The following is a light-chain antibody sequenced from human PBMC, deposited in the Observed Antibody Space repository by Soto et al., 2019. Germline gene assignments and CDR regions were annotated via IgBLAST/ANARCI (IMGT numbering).Light chain of an antibody. CDR1: QSITIN. Sequence: EIVMTQSPATLPVSPGERATLSCRASQSITINLAWYQQKPGQAPRLLMYGASNRATGIPARFSGSGSGTEFTLTISSLQSEDFAVYYCQQYNNWPPWTFGHGTKVENK. CDR2: GAS. V-gene: IGKV3-15*01. CDR3: QQYNNWPPWT. J-gene: IGKJ1*01.